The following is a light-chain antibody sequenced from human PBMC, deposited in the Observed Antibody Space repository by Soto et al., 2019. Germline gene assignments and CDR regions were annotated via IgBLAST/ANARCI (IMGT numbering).Light chain of an antibody. CDR2: KAS. CDR1: YTIDNW. Sequence: DIQMTQSPSSLSASVGDRVTITCRASYTIDNWLAWFQQKPGKAPKLLIYKASTVESGVPSRFSGSGSWTEFTLTISSLQTDDFASHFCLHYSTYPLTVGGGTRVDI. V-gene: IGKV1-5*03. J-gene: IGKJ4*01. CDR3: LHYSTYPLT.